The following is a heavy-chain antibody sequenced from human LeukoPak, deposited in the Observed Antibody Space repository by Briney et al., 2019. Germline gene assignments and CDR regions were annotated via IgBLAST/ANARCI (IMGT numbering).Heavy chain of an antibody. CDR2: FFYSGST. J-gene: IGHJ5*02. CDR3: VRGPYGSGISNWFDP. V-gene: IGHV4-39*07. Sequence: SETLSLTCTVSGGSISSRPYCWGWIRQPPGKGLEWLGSFFYSGSTNYKPSLKSRVTMSLDTSKNQVSLRLSSVTAADTAMYYCVRGPYGSGISNWFDPWGQGTQVTVSS. CDR1: GGSISSRPYC. D-gene: IGHD3-10*01.